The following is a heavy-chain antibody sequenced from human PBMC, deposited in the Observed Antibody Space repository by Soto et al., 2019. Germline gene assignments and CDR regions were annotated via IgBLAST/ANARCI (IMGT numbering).Heavy chain of an antibody. V-gene: IGHV3-21*01. Sequence: EVQLVESGGGLVKPGGSLRLSCAASGFTFSSYSMNWVRQAPGKGLEWVSSISSSSSYIYYADSVKGRFNISRDNAKNSLYLQMNALRGEDTAVYYCATMTTVTSDYWGQGTLVTVSS. CDR3: ATMTTVTSDY. J-gene: IGHJ4*02. CDR2: ISSSSSYI. D-gene: IGHD4-4*01. CDR1: GFTFSSYS.